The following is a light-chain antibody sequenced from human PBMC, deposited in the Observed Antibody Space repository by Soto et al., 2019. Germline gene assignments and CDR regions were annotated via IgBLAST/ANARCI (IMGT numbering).Light chain of an antibody. Sequence: QSALTQPRSVSGSPGQSVTISCTGTSSDVGGYNYVSWYQRHPGKAPKLMIYDVSKRPSGVPDRFSGSKSGNTASLTISGLQAEDEADYYCCSYAGDYTPYVFGTGTKLTVL. V-gene: IGLV2-11*01. CDR2: DVS. CDR3: CSYAGDYTPYV. J-gene: IGLJ1*01. CDR1: SSDVGGYNY.